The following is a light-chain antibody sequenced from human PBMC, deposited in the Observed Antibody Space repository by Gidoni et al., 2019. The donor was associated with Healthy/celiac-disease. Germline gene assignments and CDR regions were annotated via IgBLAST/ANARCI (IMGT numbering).Light chain of an antibody. CDR1: QSVSSY. Sequence: EIVLTQAPATLSLSPGERATLSCRASQSVSSYLAWYQQKPGQAPRLLNYDAANRATGIPARFSGSGSWTDFNLTIISLEPEDFSVYYCQQRSNWPPLTFXGXTKVEIK. V-gene: IGKV3-11*01. CDR3: QQRSNWPPLT. CDR2: DAA. J-gene: IGKJ4*01.